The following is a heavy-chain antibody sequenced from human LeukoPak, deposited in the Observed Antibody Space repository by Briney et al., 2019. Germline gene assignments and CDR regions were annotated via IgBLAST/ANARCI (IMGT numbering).Heavy chain of an antibody. V-gene: IGHV4-30-4*08. Sequence: SSETLSLTCTVSGGSISSGDYYWSWSRQPPGKGLEWIVYIYYSGSTYYNPSLKSRVTISVDTSKNQFSLKLSSVTAADTAVYYCARGPDTAMVHFDYWGQGTLVTVSS. CDR2: IYYSGST. D-gene: IGHD5-18*01. CDR3: ARGPDTAMVHFDY. CDR1: GGSISSGDYY. J-gene: IGHJ4*02.